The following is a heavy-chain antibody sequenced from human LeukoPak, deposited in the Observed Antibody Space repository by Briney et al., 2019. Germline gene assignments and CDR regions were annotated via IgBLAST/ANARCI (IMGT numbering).Heavy chain of an antibody. CDR2: ISSSSSYI. Sequence: GGSLRLSCAASGFTFSSYSMNWVRQAPGKGLEWVSSISSSSSYIYYADSVKGRFTISRDNAKNSLYLQMNSLRAEDTAVYYCARDRGSRFGELFTGGYYFDYWGQGTLVTVSS. V-gene: IGHV3-21*01. D-gene: IGHD3-10*01. J-gene: IGHJ4*02. CDR3: ARDRGSRFGELFTGGYYFDY. CDR1: GFTFSSYS.